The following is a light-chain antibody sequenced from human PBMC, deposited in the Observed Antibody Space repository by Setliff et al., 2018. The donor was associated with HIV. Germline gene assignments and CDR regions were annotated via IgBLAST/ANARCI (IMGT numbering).Light chain of an antibody. V-gene: IGLV2-14*03. CDR1: SSDVGSYNF. Sequence: SVLAQPASVSGSPGQSITISCIGTSSDVGSYNFVSWYQQHPGRAPKLMIYDVTKRPSGVSDRFSGSKSGNTASLTISGLQTEDEADYYCCSYTSSLTYVFGTGTKVTVL. J-gene: IGLJ1*01. CDR3: CSYTSSLTYV. CDR2: DVT.